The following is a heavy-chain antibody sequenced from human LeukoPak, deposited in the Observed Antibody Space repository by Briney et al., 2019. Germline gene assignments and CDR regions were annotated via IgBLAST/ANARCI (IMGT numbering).Heavy chain of an antibody. Sequence: GGSLRLSCAASGFTFSSYAMSWVRQAPGKGLARVSTISGGSGSTYCADSVKGRFTISRDNSKNTLYLRMNGLRDEDTAVYYCAKHRFESGGYHSTDWGQGTLVTVSS. V-gene: IGHV3-23*01. CDR1: GFTFSSYA. J-gene: IGHJ4*02. CDR2: ISGGSGST. D-gene: IGHD3-22*01. CDR3: AKHRFESGGYHSTD.